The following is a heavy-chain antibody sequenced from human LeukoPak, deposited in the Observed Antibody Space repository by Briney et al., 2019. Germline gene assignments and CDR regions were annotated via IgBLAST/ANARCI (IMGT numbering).Heavy chain of an antibody. J-gene: IGHJ4*02. V-gene: IGHV4-38-2*01. CDR1: GYSLSSGYY. CDR2: IYHSGST. Sequence: PSETLSLTCAVSGYSLSSGYYWGWIRQPPGKGLEWIGSIYHSGSTYYNPSLKSRVTISVDTSKNQFSLKLSSVTAADTAVYYCARVPGSYYFDYWGQGTLVTVSS. D-gene: IGHD3-10*01. CDR3: ARVPGSYYFDY.